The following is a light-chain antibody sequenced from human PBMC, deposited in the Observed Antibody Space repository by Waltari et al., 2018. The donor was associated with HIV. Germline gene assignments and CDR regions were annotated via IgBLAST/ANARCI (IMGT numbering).Light chain of an antibody. CDR1: GAAPGSYNY. Sequence: QSALTQPASVSGSPGPSIAIASPGPGAAPGSYNYIAWYQHYPGTHPKLIIYEVTNRASGVSSRFSGSKSGTTASLTISGLQAEDEDDYYCSSYTRNYIIFGGGTKLTVL. J-gene: IGLJ2*01. CDR3: SSYTRNYII. V-gene: IGLV2-14*01. CDR2: EVT.